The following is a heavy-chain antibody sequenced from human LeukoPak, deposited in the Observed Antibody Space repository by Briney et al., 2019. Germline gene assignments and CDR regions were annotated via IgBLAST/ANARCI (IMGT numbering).Heavy chain of an antibody. CDR3: AHYTTTVTGFDY. V-gene: IGHV2-5*02. CDR2: IYWDDDK. J-gene: IGHJ4*02. Sequence: SGPTLVNPTQTLTLTCTFSGFSLSTSGVGVGWIRQPPGKALEWHALIYWDDDKRYSPSLKSRLAITKDTSKNQVVLTMTNMDPVDTATYYCAHYTTTVTGFDYWGQGTLVTVSS. CDR1: GFSLSTSGVG. D-gene: IGHD4-17*01.